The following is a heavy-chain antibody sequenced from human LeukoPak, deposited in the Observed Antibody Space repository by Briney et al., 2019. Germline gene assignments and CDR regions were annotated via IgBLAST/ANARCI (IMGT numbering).Heavy chain of an antibody. D-gene: IGHD7-27*01. Sequence: SETLSLTCTVSGGSVSDYYWSWIRQSPGKGLEWIGYIYYTGTSYNPSLKSRVTISADTSKNPFSLHLSSVTAADTAVYYCASRKLGNDYWGQGTLVTVSS. CDR2: IYYTGT. CDR1: GGSVSDYY. CDR3: ASRKLGNDY. J-gene: IGHJ4*02. V-gene: IGHV4-59*02.